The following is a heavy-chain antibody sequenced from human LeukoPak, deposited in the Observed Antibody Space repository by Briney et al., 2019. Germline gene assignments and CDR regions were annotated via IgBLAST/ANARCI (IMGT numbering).Heavy chain of an antibody. V-gene: IGHV4-34*01. J-gene: IGHJ4*02. CDR3: AGGGDSSSWYTGGFDY. D-gene: IGHD6-13*01. CDR1: GGSFSGYY. CDR2: INHSGST. Sequence: SETLSLTCAVYGGSFSGYYWSWIRQPPGKGLEWIGEINHSGSTNYNPSLKSRVTISVDTSKNQFSLKLSSVTAADTAVYYCAGGGDSSSWYTGGFDYWGQGTLVTVSS.